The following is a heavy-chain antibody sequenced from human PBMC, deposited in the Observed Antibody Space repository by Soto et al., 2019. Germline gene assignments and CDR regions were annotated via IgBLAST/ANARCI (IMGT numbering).Heavy chain of an antibody. V-gene: IGHV1-3*01. CDR3: ARAASHPDY. J-gene: IGHJ4*02. CDR1: GYTFTSYA. CDR2: MNADNGNT. Sequence: QVQLVQSGAEVKKPGASVKVSCKASGYTFTSYAMYWVRQAPGQRLEWMGWMNADNGNTKYSQKLQVRVTITRDTSASTAYMELSSLTSEDTAAYYCARAASHPDYWGQGTLVTVSS.